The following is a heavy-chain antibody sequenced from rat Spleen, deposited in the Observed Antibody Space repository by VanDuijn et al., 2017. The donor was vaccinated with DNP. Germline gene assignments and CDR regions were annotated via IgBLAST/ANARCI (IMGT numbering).Heavy chain of an antibody. V-gene: IGHV5S10*01. CDR1: GFTFSDYA. CDR3: ATLMYATDYYYFHY. Sequence: EVQLVESGGGLVQPGNSLKLSCAASGFTFSDYAMAWVRQSPKKGLEWVATIIYDGSGTYYRDSVKGRFTLSRDNAKSTLYLQVDSLRSEDTATYYCATLMYATDYYYFHYWGQGVMVTVSS. J-gene: IGHJ2*01. D-gene: IGHD1-6*01. CDR2: IIYDGSGT.